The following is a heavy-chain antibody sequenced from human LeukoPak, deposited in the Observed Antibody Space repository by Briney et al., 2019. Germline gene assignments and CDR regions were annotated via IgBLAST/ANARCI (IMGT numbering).Heavy chain of an antibody. CDR2: INPNSGGT. CDR3: VTVTTSFVDY. Sequence: VASVKVSCKASGGTFSSYAISWVRQAPGQGLEWMGWINPNSGGTNYAQKFQGRVTMTTDTSTSTAYMELRSLRSDDTAVYYCVTVTTSFVDYWGQGTLVTVSS. V-gene: IGHV1-18*01. CDR1: GGTFSSYA. J-gene: IGHJ4*02. D-gene: IGHD3-3*01.